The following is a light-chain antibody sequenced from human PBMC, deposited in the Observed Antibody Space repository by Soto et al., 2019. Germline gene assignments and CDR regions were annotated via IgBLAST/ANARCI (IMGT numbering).Light chain of an antibody. J-gene: IGKJ1*01. CDR3: QQYNSYSWT. CDR2: KAS. V-gene: IGKV1-5*03. CDR1: QSISSW. Sequence: DLQMTQSPSTLSASVGDRVTLTCRASQSISSWLAWYQQKPGKAPKLLIYKASSLESGVPSRFSGSGSGTEFTLTISSLQPDDFATYYCQQYNSYSWTFGQGTKVDIK.